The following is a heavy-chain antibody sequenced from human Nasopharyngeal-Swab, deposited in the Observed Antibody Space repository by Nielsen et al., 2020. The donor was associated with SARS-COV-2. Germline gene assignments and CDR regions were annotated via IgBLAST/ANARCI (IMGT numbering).Heavy chain of an antibody. V-gene: IGHV3-23*05. J-gene: IGHJ4*01. D-gene: IGHD2-8*01. CDR2: IDGSGINT. CDR1: GFTFSRFV. CDR3: AKEMGD. Sequence: GGSLRLSCSTSGFTFSRFVMSWVRQAPGKGLEWVSSIDGSGINTYYADSVKGRFTVSRDNFRNTLYLQMSSLRVGDTVTYYCAKEMGDWGQGILVTVSS.